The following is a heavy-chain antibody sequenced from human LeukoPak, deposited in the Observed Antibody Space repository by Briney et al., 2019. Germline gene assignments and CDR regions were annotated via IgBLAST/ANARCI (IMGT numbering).Heavy chain of an antibody. J-gene: IGHJ4*02. V-gene: IGHV4-30-2*01. CDR2: IYHSGST. D-gene: IGHD6-19*01. Sequence: SETLSLTRAVSGGSISSGGYSWSWIRQPPGKGLEWIGYIYHSGSTYYNPSLKSRVTISVDRSKNQFSLKLSSVTAADTAVYYCARVSRSRSSGWPLFDYWGQGTLVTVSS. CDR1: GGSISSGGYS. CDR3: ARVSRSRSSGWPLFDY.